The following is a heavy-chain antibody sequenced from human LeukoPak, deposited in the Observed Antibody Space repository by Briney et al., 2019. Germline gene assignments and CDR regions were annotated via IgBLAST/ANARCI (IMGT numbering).Heavy chain of an antibody. CDR2: ISAYNGNT. V-gene: IGHV1-18*01. CDR3: ARGDLRYFDWLNAFDY. D-gene: IGHD3-9*01. J-gene: IGHJ4*02. CDR1: SYTFTSYG. Sequence: ASVKVSCKASSYTFTSYGISWVRQAPGQGLEWMGWISAYNGNTNYAQKLQGRVTMTTDTSTSTAYMELRSLRSDDTAVYYCARGDLRYFDWLNAFDYWGQGTLVTVSS.